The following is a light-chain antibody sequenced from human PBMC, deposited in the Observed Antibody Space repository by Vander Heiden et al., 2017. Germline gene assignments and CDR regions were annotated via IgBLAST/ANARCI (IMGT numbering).Light chain of an antibody. CDR1: QSVLYSSNNKNY. CDR2: WAS. Sequence: DIVMTQSLDSLAVSLGERATINCKSSQSVLYSSNNKNYLAWYQQKPGQPPKLLIYWASTREPGVPDRFSGSGSGTDFTLTISSLQAEDVAVYYCQQYYSTPYTFGQGTKLEIK. J-gene: IGKJ2*01. V-gene: IGKV4-1*01. CDR3: QQYYSTPYT.